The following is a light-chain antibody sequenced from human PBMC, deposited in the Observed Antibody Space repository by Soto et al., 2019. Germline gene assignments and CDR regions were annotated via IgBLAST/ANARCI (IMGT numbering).Light chain of an antibody. J-gene: IGKJ2*01. Sequence: VVLTQSPLSLPVTLGQPASISCRSSQSLVYRDGNTYLNWFQQRPGQSTRRLIYKVSDRDSGVPDRVSGSGAGTDFTLKISRVEAEDVGVYYCMQGTHWPPYIFGQGTKLEIK. CDR2: KVS. CDR1: QSLVYRDGNTY. CDR3: MQGTHWPPYI. V-gene: IGKV2-30*01.